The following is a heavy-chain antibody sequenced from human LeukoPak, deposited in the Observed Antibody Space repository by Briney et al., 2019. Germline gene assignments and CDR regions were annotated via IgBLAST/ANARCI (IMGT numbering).Heavy chain of an antibody. J-gene: IGHJ5*02. CDR2: INHSGST. CDR3: ARGQFDSGIAARPGWFDP. V-gene: IGHV4-34*01. CDR1: GGSFSGYY. D-gene: IGHD6-6*01. Sequence: PSETLSLTCAVYGGSFSGYYWSWIRQPPGKGLEWIGEINHSGSTNYNPSLKSRVTISVDTPKNQFSLKLSSVTAADTAVYYCARGQFDSGIAARPGWFDPWGQGPRSPSPQ.